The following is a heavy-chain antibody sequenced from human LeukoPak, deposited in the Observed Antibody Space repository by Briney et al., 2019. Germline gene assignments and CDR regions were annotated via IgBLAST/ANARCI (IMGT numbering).Heavy chain of an antibody. J-gene: IGHJ4*02. V-gene: IGHV3-30*18. D-gene: IGHD4/OR15-4a*01. CDR2: ISDDGEKK. CDR3: AKDLSGHWCIDY. Sequence: GGSLRLSCEASGFTFSNYYMHWVRQAPGKGLEWVAIISDDGEKKYYADSVKGRITISRDKSKNTLYLQMNSLRAEDTAVYFCAKDLSGHWCIDYWGQGTLVTVSS. CDR1: GFTFSNYY.